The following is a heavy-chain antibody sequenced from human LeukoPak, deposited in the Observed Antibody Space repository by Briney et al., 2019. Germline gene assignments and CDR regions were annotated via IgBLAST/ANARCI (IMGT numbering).Heavy chain of an antibody. CDR3: ARPLVGAQHPNRPLNDAFDI. CDR1: GGTFSSYA. D-gene: IGHD1-26*01. CDR2: IIPILGIA. J-gene: IGHJ3*02. Sequence: SVKVSCKASGGTFSSYAISWVRQAPGQGLEWMGRIIPILGIANYAQKFQGRVTITADKSTSTAYMELSSLRSEDTAVYYCARPLVGAQHPNRPLNDAFDIWGQGTMVTVSS. V-gene: IGHV1-69*04.